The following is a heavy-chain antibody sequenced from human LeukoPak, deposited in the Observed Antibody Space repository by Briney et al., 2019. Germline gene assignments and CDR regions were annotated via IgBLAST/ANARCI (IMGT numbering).Heavy chain of an antibody. CDR1: GYTFTGYY. CDR2: INPSSGGT. V-gene: IGHV1-2*02. Sequence: ASVKVSCKASGYTFTGYYMHWVRQAPGQGLEWMGWINPSSGGTNYAQKFQGRVTMTRDTSISTAYMELSRLRSDDTAVYYCARESREAALDIWGQGTMVTVSS. J-gene: IGHJ3*02. CDR3: ARESREAALDI.